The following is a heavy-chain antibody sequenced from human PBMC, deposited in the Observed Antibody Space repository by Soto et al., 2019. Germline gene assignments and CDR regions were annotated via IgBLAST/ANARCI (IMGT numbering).Heavy chain of an antibody. CDR1: GFTFDDYA. CDR3: ANDIGAVAGTSVAYYMDV. CDR2: ISWNSSSI. Sequence: EVQLVESGGGLVQPGRSLRLSCAASGFTFDDYAMHWVRQAPGKGLEWVSGISWNSSSIGYADSVKGRFTISRDNAKKSLYLQMNSLRDEDTALYYCANDIGAVAGTSVAYYMDVWGKGTTVTVSS. J-gene: IGHJ6*03. V-gene: IGHV3-9*01. D-gene: IGHD6-19*01.